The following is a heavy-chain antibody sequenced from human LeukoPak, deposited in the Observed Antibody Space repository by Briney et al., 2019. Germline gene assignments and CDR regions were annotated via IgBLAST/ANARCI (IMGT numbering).Heavy chain of an antibody. CDR3: AKGATGKFDY. CDR2: IRFDAYEK. J-gene: IGHJ4*02. D-gene: IGHD5-12*01. Sequence: PGGSLRLSCTVYGFMFSDYGMYWVRQAPGKGLEWVSFIRFDAYEKYYADSVKGRFTVSRDNSKDTLYLQMNSLRAEDTAVYYCAKGATGKFDYWGQGTLVTVSS. CDR1: GFMFSDYG. V-gene: IGHV3-30*02.